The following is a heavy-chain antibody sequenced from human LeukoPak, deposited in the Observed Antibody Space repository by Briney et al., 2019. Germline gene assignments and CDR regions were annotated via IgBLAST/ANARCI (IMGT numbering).Heavy chain of an antibody. V-gene: IGHV4-59*01. CDR3: ARAGGVKTAALDLDY. CDR2: IYYSGSA. J-gene: IGHJ4*02. CDR1: GGSISDYS. D-gene: IGHD6-25*01. Sequence: PSETLSLTCTVSGGSISDYSWSWIRLPPGKGLEWIGNIYYSGSANHNPSLKSRVTISRDTSKNQFSLKLTSVTTADTAVYYCARAGGVKTAALDLDYWGQGTLVTVSS.